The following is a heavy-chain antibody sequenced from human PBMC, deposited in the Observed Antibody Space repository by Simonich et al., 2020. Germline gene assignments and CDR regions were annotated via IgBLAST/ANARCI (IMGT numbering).Heavy chain of an antibody. Sequence: EVQLLEYGGGLVQPGGSLRLSCAASGFTFSSYAMSWVRQAPGNGLGWVSAISGRGGSTYYADSVKGRFTISRDNSKNTLYLQMNSLRAEDTAVYYCAKRSGVSITGTFDYWGQGTLVTVSS. CDR2: ISGRGGST. D-gene: IGHD1-7*01. J-gene: IGHJ4*02. CDR3: AKRSGVSITGTFDY. V-gene: IGHV3-23*01. CDR1: GFTFSSYA.